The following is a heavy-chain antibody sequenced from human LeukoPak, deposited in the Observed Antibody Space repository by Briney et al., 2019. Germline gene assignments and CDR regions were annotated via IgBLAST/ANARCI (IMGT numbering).Heavy chain of an antibody. CDR2: ISSSSSYI. V-gene: IGHV3-21*01. CDR3: ARDSAPSYSSTWYDAFDI. Sequence: GGSLRLSCAASGFTFSSYSMNWVRQAPGKGLEWVSSISSSSSYIYYADSVKGRFTISRDNAKNSLYLQMNSLRAEDTGVYYCARDSAPSYSSTWYDAFDIWGQGTMVTVSS. D-gene: IGHD6-13*01. CDR1: GFTFSSYS. J-gene: IGHJ3*02.